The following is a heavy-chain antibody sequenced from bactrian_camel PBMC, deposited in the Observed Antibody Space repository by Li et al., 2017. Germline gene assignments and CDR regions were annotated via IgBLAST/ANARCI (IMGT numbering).Heavy chain of an antibody. CDR1: GFTFSSYY. V-gene: IGHV3S10*01. CDR2: ITSDGTT. D-gene: IGHD2*01. Sequence: VQLVESGGGLVQPGGSLRLSCAASGFTFSSYYMSWVRQAPGKERELVGSITSDGTTTYTDSVKGRFTISSAGNTLYLQMNSLKPGDTAMYLCAADRDGYRGILTVDFDYWGQGTQVTVS. J-gene: IGHJ6*01. CDR3: AADRDGYRGILTVDFDY.